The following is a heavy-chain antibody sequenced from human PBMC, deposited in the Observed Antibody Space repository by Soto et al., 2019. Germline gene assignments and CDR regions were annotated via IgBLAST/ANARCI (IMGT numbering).Heavy chain of an antibody. CDR1: GGTFSSYA. Sequence: QVQLVQSGAEVKKPGSSVKVSCKASGGTFSSYAISWVRQAPGQGLEWMGGIIPIFGTANYAQKFQGRVTITADESTSTAYMELSSLRSEDTAVYYCARAASSSWFPINYYYGMDVWGQGTTVTVSS. J-gene: IGHJ6*02. V-gene: IGHV1-69*01. CDR3: ARAASSSWFPINYYYGMDV. D-gene: IGHD6-13*01. CDR2: IIPIFGTA.